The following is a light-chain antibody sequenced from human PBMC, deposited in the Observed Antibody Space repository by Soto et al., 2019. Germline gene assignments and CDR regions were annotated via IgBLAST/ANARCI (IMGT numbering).Light chain of an antibody. CDR3: QVWDSSGHFV. J-gene: IGLJ1*01. CDR1: NIGSKS. V-gene: IGLV3-21*02. Sequence: ELTQPPSVSVAPGQTARVTCGGNNIGSKSVHWYQQKPGQAPVLVVYDDSDRPSGIAERVSGSNSGNTATLTISRVEAGDEADYYCQVWDSSGHFVFGTGTKVTVL. CDR2: DDS.